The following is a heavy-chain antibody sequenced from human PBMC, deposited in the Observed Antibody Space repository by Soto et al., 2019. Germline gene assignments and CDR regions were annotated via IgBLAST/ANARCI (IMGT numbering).Heavy chain of an antibody. CDR2: IYHSGST. J-gene: IGHJ6*02. V-gene: IGHV4-4*02. D-gene: IGHD5-12*01. CDR1: GGSISSSNW. CDR3: ARAVYSGYEDYYYGMDV. Sequence: SETLSLTCAVSGGSISSSNWWSWVRQPPGKGLEWIGEIYHSGSTNYNPSLKSRVTISVDKSKNQFSLKLSSLRSEDTAVYYCARAVYSGYEDYYYGMDVWGQGTTVTVSS.